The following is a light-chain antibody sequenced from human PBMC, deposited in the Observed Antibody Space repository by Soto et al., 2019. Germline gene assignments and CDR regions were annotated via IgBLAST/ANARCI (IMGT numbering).Light chain of an antibody. V-gene: IGKV3-15*01. CDR1: QSVNSN. CDR3: QQYNVWPLT. Sequence: EIVMTQSPVTLSVSPGDRATLSCRASQSVNSNLAWYQQKPGQTPKLLIYVASTRATSIPARFSGIGSGTEFTLTISSLHSEDFAFYYCQQYNVWPLTFGGGTKLEFK. J-gene: IGKJ4*01. CDR2: VAS.